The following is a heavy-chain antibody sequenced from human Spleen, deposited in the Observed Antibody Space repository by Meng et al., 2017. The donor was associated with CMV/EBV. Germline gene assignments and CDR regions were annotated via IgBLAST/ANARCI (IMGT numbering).Heavy chain of an antibody. CDR3: ARYKGIAY. D-gene: IGHD1-14*01. CDR1: GFTFSSYA. CDR2: ISYDGSNK. V-gene: IGHV3-30-3*01. J-gene: IGHJ4*02. Sequence: VELVECGGGVVQPGRSLRLSCAASGFTFSSYAMHWVRQVPGKGLEWVAVISYDGSNKYYADSVKGRFTISRDNSKNTLYLQMNSLRAEDTAVYYCARYKGIAYWGQGTLVTVSS.